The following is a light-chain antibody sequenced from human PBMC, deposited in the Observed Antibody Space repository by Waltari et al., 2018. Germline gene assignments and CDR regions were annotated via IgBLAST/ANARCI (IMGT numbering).Light chain of an antibody. CDR3: AAWDDSLNGVG. Sequence: QSVLTQPPSASGTPGQMVTIPCSGSRSNLGRNTVIWYQQLPGTAPKLLMYSNNQRPSGVPDRFSGSKSGTSASLAISGLQSEDEAQYYCAAWDDSLNGVGFGGGTKLTVL. J-gene: IGLJ2*01. CDR1: RSNLGRNT. V-gene: IGLV1-44*01. CDR2: SNN.